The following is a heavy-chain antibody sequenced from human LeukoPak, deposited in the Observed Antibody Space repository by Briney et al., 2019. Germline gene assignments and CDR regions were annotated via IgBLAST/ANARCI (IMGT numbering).Heavy chain of an antibody. Sequence: GASVTVSCKASGYTFTSYYMHWVRQAPGQGLEWMGIINPSGGSTSYAQKFQGRVTMTRDTSTSTVYMELSSLRSEDTAVYYCARGQRITMIVVVISFLHGWFDPWGQGTLATVSS. V-gene: IGHV1-46*01. D-gene: IGHD3-22*01. CDR1: GYTFTSYY. CDR2: INPSGGST. CDR3: ARGQRITMIVVVISFLHGWFDP. J-gene: IGHJ5*02.